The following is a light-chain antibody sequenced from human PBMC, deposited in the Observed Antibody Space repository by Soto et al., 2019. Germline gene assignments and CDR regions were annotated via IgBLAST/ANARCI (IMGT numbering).Light chain of an antibody. J-gene: IGKJ2*01. CDR1: QSVSSSY. CDR2: GAS. Sequence: EIVLTQSPGTLSLSPGERATLSCRASQSVSSSYLAWYQQKTGQAPRLLIYGASSRATGIPDRFSGSGSGTDFTLTISILAPQDFVVYYCHEYGSSPMYTFGQGTKLEIK. CDR3: HEYGSSPMYT. V-gene: IGKV3-20*01.